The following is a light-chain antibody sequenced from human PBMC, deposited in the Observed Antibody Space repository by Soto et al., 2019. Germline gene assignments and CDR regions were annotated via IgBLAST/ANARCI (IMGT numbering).Light chain of an antibody. CDR3: YSYAANDRGV. CDR2: EVN. CDR1: SSDVGRFSY. J-gene: IGLJ3*02. V-gene: IGLV2-8*01. Sequence: QSALTQPPSASGSPGQSVTISCTGTSSDVGRFSYVSWYQHHPGRAPKLIIYEVNKRPSGVPDRFSGSKSGNTASLTVSGLQAEDEADYPCYSYAANDRGVFGGGTKLTVL.